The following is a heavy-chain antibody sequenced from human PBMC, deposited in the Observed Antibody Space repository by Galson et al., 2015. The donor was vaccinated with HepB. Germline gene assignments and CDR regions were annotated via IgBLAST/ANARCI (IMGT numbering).Heavy chain of an antibody. D-gene: IGHD3-22*01. CDR2: VYTSGSI. Sequence: TLSLTCTVSGDSISSGSYYWSWIRQPAGKGLEWLGRVYTSGSINYNPSLKSRLSMSVDTSKNQFSLNLSSVTAADTAVYYCARGGSYYYDSSGYYFLDNWGQGTLVTVSS. CDR3: ARGGSYYYDSSGYYFLDN. CDR1: GDSISSGSYY. V-gene: IGHV4-61*02. J-gene: IGHJ4*02.